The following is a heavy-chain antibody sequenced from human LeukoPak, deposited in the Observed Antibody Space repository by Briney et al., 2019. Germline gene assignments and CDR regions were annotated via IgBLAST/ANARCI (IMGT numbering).Heavy chain of an antibody. J-gene: IGHJ6*02. D-gene: IGHD3-9*01. V-gene: IGHV3-74*01. Sequence: PGGSLRLSCAASGFTFSSYWMHWVRQAPGKGLVWVSRIKTDGSSTNYAGSVKGRFTVSRDNAKNTLYLQMNTLRVADTAVYYCTRDLMDYDVSTGLHHYYMDVWGQGTTVTVSS. CDR1: GFTFSSYW. CDR3: TRDLMDYDVSTGLHHYYMDV. CDR2: IKTDGSST.